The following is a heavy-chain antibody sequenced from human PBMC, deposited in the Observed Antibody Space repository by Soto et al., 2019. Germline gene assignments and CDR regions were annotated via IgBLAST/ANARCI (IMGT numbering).Heavy chain of an antibody. CDR3: AKETIAVAGPNFFDF. D-gene: IGHD6-19*01. Sequence: GGSLRLSCVGSGFNFGDYGMHWVRHTPGKGLEWVAVIGNDGAARFYGDSVKGRFSISRDNSRSTFYLQMNSLRPEDTAMYYCAKETIAVAGPNFFDFWGQGTQVTVPQ. CDR2: IGNDGAAR. V-gene: IGHV3-30*18. J-gene: IGHJ4*02. CDR1: GFNFGDYG.